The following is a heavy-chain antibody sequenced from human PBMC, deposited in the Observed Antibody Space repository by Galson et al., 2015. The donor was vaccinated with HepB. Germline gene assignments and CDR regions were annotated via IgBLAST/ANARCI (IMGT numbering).Heavy chain of an antibody. J-gene: IGHJ6*02. D-gene: IGHD6-19*01. CDR1: GYSFTSYW. V-gene: IGHV5-10-1*01. CDR3: ARRGWLGHGLDI. Sequence: QSGAEVKKPGESLRISCTGSGYSFTSYWINWVRQMPGKGLGWMGMINPSDSYSNYSPSFQGHVTISTDRSISTVYLQWSSLKASDTAMYYCARRGWLGHGLDIWGQGTTVTVSS. CDR2: INPSDSYS.